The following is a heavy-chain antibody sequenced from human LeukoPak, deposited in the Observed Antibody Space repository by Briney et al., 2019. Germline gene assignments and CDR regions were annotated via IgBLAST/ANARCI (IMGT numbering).Heavy chain of an antibody. V-gene: IGHV4-34*01. CDR3: ARGDIWFGELLNWFDP. CDR1: GGSFSGYY. D-gene: IGHD3-10*01. CDR2: INHSGST. Sequence: KTSETLSLTCAVYGGSFSGYYWSWIRQPPGKGLEWIGEINHSGSTNYNPSLKSRVTISVDTSKNQFSLKLSSVTAADTAVYYCARGDIWFGELLNWFDPWGQGTLVTVSS. J-gene: IGHJ5*02.